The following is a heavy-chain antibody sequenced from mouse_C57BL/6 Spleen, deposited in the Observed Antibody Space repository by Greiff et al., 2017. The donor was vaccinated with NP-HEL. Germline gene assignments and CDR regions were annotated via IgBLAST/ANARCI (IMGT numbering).Heavy chain of an antibody. J-gene: IGHJ1*03. CDR3: ARNRVTTVVATRYFDV. CDR2: IYWDDDK. V-gene: IGHV8-12*01. CDR1: GFSLSTSGMG. D-gene: IGHD1-1*01. Sequence: QVTLKVSGPGILQSSQTLSLTCSFSGFSLSTSGMGVSWIRQPSGKGLEWLAHIYWDDDKRYNPSLKSRLTISKDTSRNQVFLKITSVDTADTATYYCARNRVTTVVATRYFDVWGTGTTVTVSS.